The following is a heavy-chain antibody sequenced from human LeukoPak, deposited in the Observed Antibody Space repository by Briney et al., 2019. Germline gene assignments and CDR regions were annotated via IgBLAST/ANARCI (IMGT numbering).Heavy chain of an antibody. CDR1: GFTFSSYG. V-gene: IGHV3-30*18. Sequence: GGSLRLSCAASGFTFSSYGMHWVRQAPGKGLEWGAVISYDGSNKYYADSVKGRFTISRDNSKNTLYLQMNSLRAEDTAVYYCAKPDCGGDCHGYYFDYWGQGTLVTVSS. D-gene: IGHD2-21*02. CDR2: ISYDGSNK. CDR3: AKPDCGGDCHGYYFDY. J-gene: IGHJ4*02.